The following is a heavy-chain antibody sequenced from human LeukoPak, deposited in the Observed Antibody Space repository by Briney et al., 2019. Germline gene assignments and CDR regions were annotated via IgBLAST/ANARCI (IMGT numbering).Heavy chain of an antibody. J-gene: IGHJ4*02. V-gene: IGHV4-59*01. Sequence: SETLSLTCTVSGGSISSYYWSWIRQPPGKGLEWIGYIYYSGSTNHNPSLKSRVTISVDTSKNQFSLKLSSVTAADTAVYYCARAVARDYYFDYWGQGTLVTVSS. CDR2: IYYSGST. CDR3: ARAVARDYYFDY. CDR1: GGSISSYY. D-gene: IGHD6-19*01.